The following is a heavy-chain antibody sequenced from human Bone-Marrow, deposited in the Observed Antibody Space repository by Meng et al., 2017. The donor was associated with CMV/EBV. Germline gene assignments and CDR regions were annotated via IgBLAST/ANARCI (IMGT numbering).Heavy chain of an antibody. J-gene: IGHJ5*02. CDR3: AKEQGPYYDFWSGYYTTNLGYNWFDP. Sequence: SCKASGGTFSSYAISWVRQAPGKGLEWVSAISGSGGSTYYADSVKGRFTISRDNSKNTLYLQMNSLRAEDTAVYYCAKEQGPYYDFWSGYYTTNLGYNWFDPWGQGTLVTGSS. V-gene: IGHV3-23*01. D-gene: IGHD3-3*01. CDR1: GGTFSSYA. CDR2: ISGSGGST.